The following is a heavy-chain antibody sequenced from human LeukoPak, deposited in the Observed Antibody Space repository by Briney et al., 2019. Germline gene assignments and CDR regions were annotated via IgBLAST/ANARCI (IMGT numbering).Heavy chain of an antibody. CDR2: ISVSGGST. CDR1: GVTFSSYA. CDR3: ASFVIVASDY. Sequence: GGSLRLSCAASGVTFSSYAMRWVRQAPGKGLEWVSAISVSGGSTYYADSVKGGSTISRDNSKNTLYLQMNSLRAEDTAVYYCASFVIVASDYWGQGTLVTVSS. D-gene: IGHD5-12*01. V-gene: IGHV3-23*01. J-gene: IGHJ4*02.